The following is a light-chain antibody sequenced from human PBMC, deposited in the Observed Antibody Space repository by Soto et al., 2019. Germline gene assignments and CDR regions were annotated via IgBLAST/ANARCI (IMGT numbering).Light chain of an antibody. CDR3: QQYGKSPWT. CDR2: GAS. V-gene: IGKV3-15*01. CDR1: QNVYTN. J-gene: IGKJ1*01. Sequence: ETVMTQTPATLSVSPGETATLSCRASQNVYTNLAWYQQKPGQAPRLVLYGASTRATGVPARFSGSGSGTDFTLTISRLEPEDFAMYYCQQYGKSPWTLGQGTKVDI.